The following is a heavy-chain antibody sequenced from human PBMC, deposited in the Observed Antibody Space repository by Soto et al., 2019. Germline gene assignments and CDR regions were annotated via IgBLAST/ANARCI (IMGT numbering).Heavy chain of an antibody. V-gene: IGHV1-69*13. CDR1: GGTFSSYV. Sequence: ASVKVSCKASGGTFSSYVISWVRQAPGQGLEWMGGIIPIFDTANYAQKFQGRVTITADESTSTAYMELSSLRSEDTAVYYCARGQVYSSGWYYYYGMDVWGQGTKVTVYS. CDR3: ARGQVYSSGWYYYYGMDV. J-gene: IGHJ6*02. CDR2: IIPIFDTA. D-gene: IGHD6-19*01.